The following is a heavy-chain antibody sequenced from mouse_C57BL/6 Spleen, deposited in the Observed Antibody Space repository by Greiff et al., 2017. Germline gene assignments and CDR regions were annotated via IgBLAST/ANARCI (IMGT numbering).Heavy chain of an antibody. V-gene: IGHV1-69*01. CDR3: AREDY. CDR1: GYTFTSYW. CDR2: IDPSDSYT. J-gene: IGHJ2*01. Sequence: VQLQQPGAELVMPGASVKLSCKASGYTFTSYWMHWVKQRPGQGLEWIGEIDPSDSYTNYNQKFKGKSTLTVDKSSSTTYMQLSSLTSEDSAVYYCAREDYWGQGTTLTVSS.